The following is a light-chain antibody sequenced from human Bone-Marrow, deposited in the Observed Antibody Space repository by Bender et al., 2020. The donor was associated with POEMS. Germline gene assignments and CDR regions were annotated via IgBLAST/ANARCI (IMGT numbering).Light chain of an antibody. V-gene: IGLV1-44*01. Sequence: QSVLTQPPSASGTPGQRVTISCSGGSSNIGAHAVNWYQHLPGTAPKLLIYSSHRRPSEVPDRFSGSRSGTSASLAISGLQSEDEADYYCNSYTSSSAVVFGGGTKLTVL. CDR1: SSNIGAHA. J-gene: IGLJ2*01. CDR3: NSYTSSSAVV. CDR2: SSH.